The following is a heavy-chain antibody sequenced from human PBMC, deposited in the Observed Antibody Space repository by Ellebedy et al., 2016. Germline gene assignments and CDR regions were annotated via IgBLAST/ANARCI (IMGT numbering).Heavy chain of an antibody. CDR1: GYSFTSYW. CDR2: IYPGDSDT. D-gene: IGHD4-23*01. CDR3: ASLSADYGGNSGWNY. J-gene: IGHJ4*02. Sequence: GGSLRLSXKGSGYSFTSYWIGWVRQMPGKGLEWMGIIYPGDSDTRYSPSFQGQVTISADKSISTAYLQWSSLKASDTAMYYCASLSADYGGNSGWNYWGQGTLVTVSS. V-gene: IGHV5-51*01.